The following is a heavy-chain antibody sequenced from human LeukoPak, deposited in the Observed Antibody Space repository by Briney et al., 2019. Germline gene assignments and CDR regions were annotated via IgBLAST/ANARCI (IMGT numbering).Heavy chain of an antibody. Sequence: SETLSLTCAVYGGSFSGYYWSWIRQPPGKGLEWIGEINHSGSTNYNPSLKSRVTISVDTSKNQFSLKLSSVTAADTAVYYCTRASIAAYDYWGQGTLVTVSS. CDR3: TRASIAAYDY. D-gene: IGHD6-6*01. CDR2: INHSGST. V-gene: IGHV4-34*01. J-gene: IGHJ4*02. CDR1: GGSFSGYY.